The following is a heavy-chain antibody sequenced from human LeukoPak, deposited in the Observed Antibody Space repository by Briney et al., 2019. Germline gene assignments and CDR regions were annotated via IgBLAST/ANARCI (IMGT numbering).Heavy chain of an antibody. CDR3: ARIYDYSHDY. J-gene: IGHJ4*02. V-gene: IGHV3-33*01. CDR2: VWHDGNKK. D-gene: IGHD3-16*01. CDR1: GYSFSSHG. Sequence: GGSLRLSCAASGYSFSSHGMIWARQAPGKGLEWVALVWHDGNKKQYPESVKGRFTVSKDNSKNTVYLEINNLRAEDTAVYFCARIYDYSHDYWGQGTLVTVSS.